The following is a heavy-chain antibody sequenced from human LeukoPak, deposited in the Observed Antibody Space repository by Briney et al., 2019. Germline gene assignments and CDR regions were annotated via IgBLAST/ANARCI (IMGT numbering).Heavy chain of an antibody. CDR3: AKGGGSIGRSYYFDY. Sequence: GGSLRLSCAASGFTFDDYGMHWVRQAPGKGLEWVAAISNDGSNKFYTDSVKGRFTISRDNPKTTMNLQMNSLRAEDTAVYYCAKGGGSIGRSYYFDYWGQGTLVTVSS. CDR1: GFTFDDYG. D-gene: IGHD2-15*01. J-gene: IGHJ4*02. V-gene: IGHV3-30*18. CDR2: ISNDGSNK.